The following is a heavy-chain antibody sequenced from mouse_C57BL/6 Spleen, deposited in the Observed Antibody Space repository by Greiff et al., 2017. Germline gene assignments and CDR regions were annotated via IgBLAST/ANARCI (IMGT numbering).Heavy chain of an antibody. CDR1: GYTFTSYW. V-gene: IGHV1-64*01. Sequence: QVQLQQPGAELVKPGASVKLSCKASGYTFTSYWMHWVKQRPGQGLEWIGMIHPNSGSTNYNEKFKSKATLTVDKSSSTAYMQLSSLTSEDSAVYYCARCAYSNYVLAWFAYWGQGTLVTVSA. CDR3: ARCAYSNYVLAWFAY. CDR2: IHPNSGST. J-gene: IGHJ3*01. D-gene: IGHD2-5*01.